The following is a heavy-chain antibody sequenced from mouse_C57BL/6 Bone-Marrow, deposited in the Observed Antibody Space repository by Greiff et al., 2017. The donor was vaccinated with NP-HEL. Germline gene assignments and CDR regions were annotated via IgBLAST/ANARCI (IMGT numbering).Heavy chain of an antibody. Sequence: VQLQQSGAELVRPGASVTLSCKASGYTFTDYEMHWVKQTPVHGLEWIGAIDPETGGTAYKQKFKGKAILTADKSSSKAYMELRSLTSEDSAVYYCTRERYSFAYWGQGTLVTVSA. CDR3: TRERYSFAY. J-gene: IGHJ3*01. CDR1: GYTFTDYE. CDR2: IDPETGGT. V-gene: IGHV1-15*01.